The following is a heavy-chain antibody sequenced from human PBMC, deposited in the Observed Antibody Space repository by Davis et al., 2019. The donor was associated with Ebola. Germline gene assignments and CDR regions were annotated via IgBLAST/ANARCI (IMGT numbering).Heavy chain of an antibody. Sequence: GSLRLSCAVYGGSFSGYYWSWIRQPPGKGLEWIGEINHSGSTNYNPSLKSRVTISVDTSKNQFSLKLSSVTAADTAVYYCASLKGLLHYYYGMDVWGQGTTVTVSS. CDR1: GGSFSGYY. CDR3: ASLKGLLHYYYGMDV. D-gene: IGHD2-15*01. J-gene: IGHJ6*02. CDR2: INHSGST. V-gene: IGHV4-34*01.